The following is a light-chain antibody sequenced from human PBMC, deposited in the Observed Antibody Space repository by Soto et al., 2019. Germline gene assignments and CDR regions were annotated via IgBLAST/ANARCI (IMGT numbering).Light chain of an antibody. CDR2: EVS. Sequence: QSALTQPASVSGSPGQSITISCTGTSXDVGGYNYVSWSQHHPGKAPKLMIYEVSHRPSGVSNRFSGSKSGNTASLTISGLQAEDEADYFCKSYAGSNTYVFGSGTKVTVL. V-gene: IGLV2-14*01. J-gene: IGLJ1*01. CDR1: SXDVGGYNY. CDR3: KSYAGSNTYV.